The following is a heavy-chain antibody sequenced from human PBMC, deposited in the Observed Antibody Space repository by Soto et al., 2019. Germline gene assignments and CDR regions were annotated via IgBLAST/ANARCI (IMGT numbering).Heavy chain of an antibody. Sequence: GSLRLSCAASGFSFSSYGMHWVRQAPGKGLEWVAVISYDGSNKYYADSVKGRFTISRDNSKNTLYLQMNSLRAEDTAVYYCAKDREVIAAPYYFDYWGQGTLVTVSS. J-gene: IGHJ4*02. CDR2: ISYDGSNK. D-gene: IGHD6-6*01. V-gene: IGHV3-30*18. CDR3: AKDREVIAAPYYFDY. CDR1: GFSFSSYG.